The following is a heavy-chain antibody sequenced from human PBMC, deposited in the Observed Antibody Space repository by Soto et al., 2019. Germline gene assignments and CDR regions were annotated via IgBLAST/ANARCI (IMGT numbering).Heavy chain of an antibody. J-gene: IGHJ5*02. CDR3: ARGAYYYDSSGYYYYNWFAP. V-gene: IGHV4-31*03. D-gene: IGHD3-22*01. CDR1: GGSISSGGYY. Sequence: PSETLSLTCTVSGGSISSGGYYWSWIRQHPGKGLEWIGYIYYSGSTYYNPSLKSRVTISVDTSKNQFSLKLSSVTAADTAVYYCARGAYYYDSSGYYYYNWFAPWGQGTLVTVSS. CDR2: IYYSGST.